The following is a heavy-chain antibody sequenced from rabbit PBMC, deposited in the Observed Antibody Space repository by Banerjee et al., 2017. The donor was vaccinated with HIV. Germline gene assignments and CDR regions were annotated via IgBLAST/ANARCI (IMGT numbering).Heavy chain of an antibody. D-gene: IGHD1-1*01. CDR3: ARAGGFENYFNL. CDR1: GFTLSSSDY. CDR2: IVAGSSGST. J-gene: IGHJ4*01. Sequence: QQLVESGGDLVKPGASLTLTCKASGFTLSSSDYMCWVRQAPGKGLEWIGCIVAGSSGSTYSASWAKGRFTISKTSSTTVTLQMTSLTAADTATYFCARAGGFENYFNLWGPGTLVTVS. V-gene: IGHV1S40*01.